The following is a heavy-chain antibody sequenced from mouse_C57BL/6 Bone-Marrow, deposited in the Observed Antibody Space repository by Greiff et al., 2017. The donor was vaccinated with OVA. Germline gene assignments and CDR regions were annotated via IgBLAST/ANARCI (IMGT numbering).Heavy chain of an antibody. CDR2: INPSTGGT. CDR1: GYSFTGYY. CDR3: ARGPYYYGSSYVFDY. Sequence: VQLQQSGPELVKPGASVKISCKASGYSFTGYYMNWVKQSPEKSLEWIGEINPSTGGTTYNQKFKAKATLTVDKSSSTAYRQLKSLTSEDSAVYYCARGPYYYGSSYVFDYWGQGTTLTVSS. J-gene: IGHJ2*01. D-gene: IGHD1-1*01. V-gene: IGHV1-42*01.